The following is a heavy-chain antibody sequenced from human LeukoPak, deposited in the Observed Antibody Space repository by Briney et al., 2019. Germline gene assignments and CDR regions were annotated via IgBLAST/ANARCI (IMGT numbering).Heavy chain of an antibody. D-gene: IGHD6-19*01. V-gene: IGHV4-61*02. CDR2: IYTSGST. CDR1: GGSISSGSYY. J-gene: IGHJ3*02. Sequence: PSETLSLTCTVSGGSISSGSYYWSWIRQPAGKGLEWIGRIYTSGSTNYNPSLKSRVTISVDTSKNQFSLKLSSVIAADTAVYYCASKEGYSSGWYAFDIWGQGTMVTVSS. CDR3: ASKEGYSSGWYAFDI.